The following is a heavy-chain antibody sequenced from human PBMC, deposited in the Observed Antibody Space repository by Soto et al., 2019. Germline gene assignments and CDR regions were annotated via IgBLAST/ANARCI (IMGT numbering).Heavy chain of an antibody. V-gene: IGHV3-23*01. CDR1: GFTFTMYA. Sequence: GGSLRLSCAASGFTFTMYAMTWVRQAPGKGLEWVSAISGSGGNTYYADSVKGRFTISRDNSKNTLYLQMNSLRAEDTAVYYCAKEATHFYYYDMDVWGQGTTVTVSS. CDR3: AKEATHFYYYDMDV. CDR2: ISGSGGNT. J-gene: IGHJ6*02.